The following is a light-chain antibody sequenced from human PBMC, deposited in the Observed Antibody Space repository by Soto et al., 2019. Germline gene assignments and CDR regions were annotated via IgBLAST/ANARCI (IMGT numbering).Light chain of an antibody. CDR1: QTIGSS. CDR3: QQYNRWPWT. CDR2: GAS. J-gene: IGKJ1*01. V-gene: IGKV3-15*01. Sequence: MTQSPATLSVSPGARATLFCRASQTIGSSLAWYQQKPGQPPRLLIFGASPRATGVPARFSGGGSGTLFTLTISSLQSEDFGIYYCQQYNRWPWTFGQGTIVEIK.